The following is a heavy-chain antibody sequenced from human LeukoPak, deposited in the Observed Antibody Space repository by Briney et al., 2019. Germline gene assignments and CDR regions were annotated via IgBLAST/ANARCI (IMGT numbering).Heavy chain of an antibody. D-gene: IGHD3-10*01. CDR2: INHSGST. V-gene: IGHV4-34*01. J-gene: IGHJ5*02. CDR1: GFTLSSYA. Sequence: PGGSLRLSCAASGFTLSSYAMSWVRQPPGKGLEWIGEINHSGSTNYNPSLKSRVTISVDTSKNQFSLKLSSVTAADTAVYYCARGRRAYYYGSGSYSWFDPWGQGTLVTVSS. CDR3: ARGRRAYYYGSGSYSWFDP.